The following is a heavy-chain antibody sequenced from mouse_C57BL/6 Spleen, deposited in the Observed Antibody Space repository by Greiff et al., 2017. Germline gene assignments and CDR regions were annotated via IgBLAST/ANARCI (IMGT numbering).Heavy chain of an antibody. V-gene: IGHV5-4*01. CDR1: GFTFSSYA. Sequence: EVMLVESGGGLVKPGGSLKLSCAASGFTFSSYAMSWVRQTPEKRLEWVATISDGGSYTYYPDNVKGRFTISRDNAKNNPYLQMSHLKSEDTAMYYCARDEGYRVKDWYFDVWGTGTTVTVSS. CDR2: ISDGGSYT. CDR3: ARDEGYRVKDWYFDV. J-gene: IGHJ1*03. D-gene: IGHD1-3*01.